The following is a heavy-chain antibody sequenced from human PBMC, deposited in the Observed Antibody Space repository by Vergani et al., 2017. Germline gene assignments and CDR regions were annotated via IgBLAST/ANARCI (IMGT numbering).Heavy chain of an antibody. CDR1: GYSFTSYW. J-gene: IGHJ4*02. CDR2: IYPGDSDT. CDR3: ARHGGYSGSYASYFDY. D-gene: IGHD1-26*01. Sequence: EVQLVQSGAEVKKPGESLTISCKGSGYSFTSYWIGWVRQMPGKGLEWMALIYPGDSDTRYRTSFQGQVTISADKSISTAYLQWSSLKASATAMYYCARHGGYSGSYASYFDYWGQGTLVTVSS. V-gene: IGHV5-51*01.